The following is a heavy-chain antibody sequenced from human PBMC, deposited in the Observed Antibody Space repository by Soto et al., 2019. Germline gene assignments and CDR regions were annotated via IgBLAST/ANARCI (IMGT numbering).Heavy chain of an antibody. CDR3: ARMNVDIVATISGFGYYYYMDV. J-gene: IGHJ6*03. CDR2: IYYSGST. CDR1: GGSISSSSYY. Sequence: SETLSLTCTVSGGSISSSSYYWGWIRQPPGKGLEWIGSIYYSGSTYYNPSLKSRVTISVDTSKNQFSLKLSSVTAADTAVYYCARMNVDIVATISGFGYYYYMDVWGKGTTVTVSS. D-gene: IGHD5-12*01. V-gene: IGHV4-39*01.